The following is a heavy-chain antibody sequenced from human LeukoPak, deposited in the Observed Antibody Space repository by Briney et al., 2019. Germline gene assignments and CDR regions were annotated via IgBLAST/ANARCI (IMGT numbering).Heavy chain of an antibody. CDR3: ARAQWLQIPSDAFDI. CDR1: GGSFSGYY. CDR2: INHSGST. Sequence: SETLSLTCAVYGGSFSGYYWSWIRQPPGKGLEWIGEINHSGSTNYNPSLKSRVTISVDTSKNQFSLKLSSVTAADTAVYYCARAQWLQIPSDAFDIWGQGTMVTVSS. D-gene: IGHD5-24*01. V-gene: IGHV4-34*01. J-gene: IGHJ3*02.